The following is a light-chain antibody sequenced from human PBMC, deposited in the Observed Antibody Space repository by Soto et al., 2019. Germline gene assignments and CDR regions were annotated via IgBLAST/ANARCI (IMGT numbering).Light chain of an antibody. V-gene: IGKV3-11*01. CDR1: ESVTNY. J-gene: IGKJ5*01. CDR2: DVS. Sequence: EIVLTQSPATLSLSPGERGTLSCRASESVTNYLAWYQQKPGQAPRLLVYDVSNRATGIPARFSGGGSGTDFTLTISRLEPEDIAVFYCQQYAESPITFGQGTRLEIK. CDR3: QQYAESPIT.